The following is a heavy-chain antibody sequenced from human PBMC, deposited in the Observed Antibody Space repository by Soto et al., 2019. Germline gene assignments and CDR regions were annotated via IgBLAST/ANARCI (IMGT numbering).Heavy chain of an antibody. J-gene: IGHJ1*01. D-gene: IGHD6-19*01. CDR2: ISSNGGTT. Sequence: GGSLRLSCSASGFTFSSYAMHWVRQAPGKGLEYASGISSNGGTTYYVDSVKGRFIISRDNSKNTLYLQMSSLRTDDTAVHYCVKDPGAVTGDEYFQHWGLGTLVTAPQ. CDR1: GFTFSSYA. V-gene: IGHV3-64D*06. CDR3: VKDPGAVTGDEYFQH.